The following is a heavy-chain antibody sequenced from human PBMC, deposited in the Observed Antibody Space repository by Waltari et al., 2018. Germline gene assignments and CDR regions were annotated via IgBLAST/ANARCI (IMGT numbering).Heavy chain of an antibody. Sequence: QVQLVQSGAEVKKPGASVKVSCKASGYTFTSYAMHWVRQAPGQRLEWMGWINAGNCNTKYSWKFKVRVTITSDTSASTAYMELRSLRCEDTAVYYCGRGPPWELPSLFWYWGQGILVTVSS. D-gene: IGHD1-26*01. CDR2: INAGNCNT. V-gene: IGHV1-3*01. CDR1: GYTFTSYA. CDR3: GRGPPWELPSLFWY. J-gene: IGHJ4*02.